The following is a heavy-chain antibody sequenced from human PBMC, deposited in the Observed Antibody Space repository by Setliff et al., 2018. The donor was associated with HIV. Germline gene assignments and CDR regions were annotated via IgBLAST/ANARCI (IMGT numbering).Heavy chain of an antibody. Sequence: GGSLRLSCAASGFTFSSYAMHWVRQAPGKGLEWVAVVSYGGTNTYYADSVKGRFIISRDDSESTLFLQMNSLRADDTAVYYCAKSREKGNYYNVNFDYWGQGALVTVSS. D-gene: IGHD3-10*01. CDR1: GFTFSSYA. CDR2: VSYGGTNT. CDR3: AKSREKGNYYNVNFDY. V-gene: IGHV3-30*04. J-gene: IGHJ4*02.